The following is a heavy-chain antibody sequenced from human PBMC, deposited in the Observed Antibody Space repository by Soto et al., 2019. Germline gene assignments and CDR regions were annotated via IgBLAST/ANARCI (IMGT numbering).Heavy chain of an antibody. CDR1: GGSISSGGYY. CDR2: IYYSGST. Sequence: SETLSLTCTVSGGSISSGGYYWSWIRQHPGKGLEWIGYIYYSGSTYYNPSLKSRVTISVDTSKNQFSLKLSSVTAADTAVYYCARSLPMTDAFDIWGQGTMVTVSS. CDR3: ARSLPMTDAFDI. J-gene: IGHJ3*02. V-gene: IGHV4-31*03.